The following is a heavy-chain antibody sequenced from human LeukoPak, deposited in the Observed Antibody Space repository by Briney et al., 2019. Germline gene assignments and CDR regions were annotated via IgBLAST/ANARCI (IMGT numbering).Heavy chain of an antibody. V-gene: IGHV1-69*13. CDR1: GGTFSSYA. CDR3: ARCGCSSTSCYVGWFDP. D-gene: IGHD2-2*01. Sequence: ASVKISFKASGGTFSSYAISWVRQAPGQGLEWMGGIIPIFGTANYAQKFQGRVTITADESTSTAYMELSSLRSEDTAVYYCARCGCSSTSCYVGWFDPWGQGTLVTVSS. J-gene: IGHJ5*02. CDR2: IIPIFGTA.